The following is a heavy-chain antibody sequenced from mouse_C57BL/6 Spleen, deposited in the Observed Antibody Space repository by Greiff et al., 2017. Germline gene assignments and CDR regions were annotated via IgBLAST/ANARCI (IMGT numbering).Heavy chain of an antibody. CDR2: IEPETGGT. Sequence: VKLMESGAELVRPGASVTLSCKASGYTFTDYEMHWVKQTPVHGLEWIGAIEPETGGTAYNQKFKGKAILTADKSSSTAYMELRSLTSEDSAVYYCTRLLGPSDYWGQGTTLTVSS. D-gene: IGHD4-1*01. CDR1: GYTFTDYE. CDR3: TRLLGPSDY. V-gene: IGHV1-15*01. J-gene: IGHJ2*01.